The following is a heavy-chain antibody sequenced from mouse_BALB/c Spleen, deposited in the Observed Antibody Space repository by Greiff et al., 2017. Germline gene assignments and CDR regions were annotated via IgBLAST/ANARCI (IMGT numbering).Heavy chain of an antibody. CDR1: GYTFTDYN. V-gene: IGHV1S29*02. Sequence: EVQLQESGPELVKPGASVKISCKASGYTFTDYNMHWVKQSHGKSLEWIGYIYPYNGGTGYNQKFKSKATLTVDNSSSTAYMELRSLTSEDSAVYYCARGIYYDYDGYYAMDYWGQGTSVTVSS. D-gene: IGHD2-4*01. J-gene: IGHJ4*01. CDR2: IYPYNGGT. CDR3: ARGIYYDYDGYYAMDY.